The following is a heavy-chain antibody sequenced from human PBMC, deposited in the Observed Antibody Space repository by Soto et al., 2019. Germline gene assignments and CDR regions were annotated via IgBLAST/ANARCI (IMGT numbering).Heavy chain of an antibody. J-gene: IGHJ4*02. CDR2: ISGSGGST. CDR3: AKKLHIVVVVAATDY. V-gene: IGHV3-23*01. D-gene: IGHD2-15*01. Sequence: EVQLLESGGGLVQPGGSLRLSCAASGFTFSSYAMSWVRQAPGKGLEWVSAISGSGGSTYYADSVKGRFTISRDNSKNTLYLQMNSLRAEDTAVYDCAKKLHIVVVVAATDYWGQGTLVTVSS. CDR1: GFTFSSYA.